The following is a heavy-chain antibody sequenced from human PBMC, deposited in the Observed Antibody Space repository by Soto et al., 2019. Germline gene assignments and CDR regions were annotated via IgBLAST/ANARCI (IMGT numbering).Heavy chain of an antibody. J-gene: IGHJ4*02. CDR2: ISGSGGST. CDR1: GFTFSSYA. CDR3: ARRSSGWYFDY. V-gene: IGHV3-23*01. D-gene: IGHD6-19*01. Sequence: EVQLLESGGGLVQPGGSLRLSCAASGFTFSSYAMTWVRQAPGKGLEWVSVISGSGGSTYYADSVKGRFTISRDNSKNTMYLQMNSLRAEDTAVYYCARRSSGWYFDYWGQGTLVTVSS.